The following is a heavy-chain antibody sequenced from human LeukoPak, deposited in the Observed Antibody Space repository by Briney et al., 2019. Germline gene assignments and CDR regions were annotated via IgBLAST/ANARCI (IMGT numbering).Heavy chain of an antibody. J-gene: IGHJ4*02. CDR3: AKDTSIGRYCTNGVCSPFDY. D-gene: IGHD2-8*01. CDR2: ISDAGATT. V-gene: IGHV3-23*01. CDR1: GFTFSSYA. Sequence: GGSLRLSCAGSGFTFSSYAMSWVRQAPGKGLERVSAISDAGATTYDADSVKGRFTISRDNSRSTLYLQMNSLRAEDTALYYCAKDTSIGRYCTNGVCSPFDYWGQGTLVTVSS.